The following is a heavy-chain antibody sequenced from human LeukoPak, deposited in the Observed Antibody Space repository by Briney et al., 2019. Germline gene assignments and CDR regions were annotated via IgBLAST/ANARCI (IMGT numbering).Heavy chain of an antibody. D-gene: IGHD1-26*01. V-gene: IGHV3-21*01. CDR3: ARDQGDIHRWGAFDI. CDR2: ISSSSSYI. J-gene: IGHJ3*02. Sequence: PGGSLRLSCAASGFTFSSYSMNWVRQAPGKGLEWVSSISSSSSYIYYADSVKGRFTISRDNAKNSLYLQMNSLRAEDTAVYYCARDQGDIHRWGAFDIWGQGTMVTVSS. CDR1: GFTFSSYS.